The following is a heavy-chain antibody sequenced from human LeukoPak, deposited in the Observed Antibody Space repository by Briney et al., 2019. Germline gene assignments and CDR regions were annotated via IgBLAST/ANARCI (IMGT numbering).Heavy chain of an antibody. CDR3: ATGPLSYPRANWFGP. CDR1: GYTFTSYG. CDR2: ISAYNGNT. Sequence: ASVKVSCKASGYTFTSYGISWVRQAPGQGLEWMGWISAYNGNTNYAQKLQGRVTMTTDTSTSTAYMELRSLRSDDTAVYYCATGPLSYPRANWFGPWGQGTLVTVSS. V-gene: IGHV1-18*01. J-gene: IGHJ5*02.